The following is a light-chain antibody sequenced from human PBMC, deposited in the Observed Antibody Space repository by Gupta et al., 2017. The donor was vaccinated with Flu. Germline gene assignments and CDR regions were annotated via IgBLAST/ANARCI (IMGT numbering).Light chain of an antibody. V-gene: IGLV2-14*01. CDR3: SSYTSSSLVV. Sequence: QSALTQPASVSGSPGQSPTISSPGTSSDVGGYKYVSWYHHHPGKAPKLLIYEVRYRPSGVSTRFSGSKSDNTASPAISGLQAEDEADYYCSSYTSSSLVVFGGGTKLTVL. J-gene: IGLJ2*01. CDR1: SSDVGGYKY. CDR2: EVR.